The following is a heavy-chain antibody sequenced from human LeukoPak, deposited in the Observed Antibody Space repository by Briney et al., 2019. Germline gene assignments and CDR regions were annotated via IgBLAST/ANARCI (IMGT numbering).Heavy chain of an antibody. CDR1: GYTLTGYF. Sequence: ASVKVSCKTSGYTLTGYFIHWVRQASGQGFEWMGWINPNSGGTNYAQKFQGRLTMTWDTSISTGYMDLTWLKSDDTAVYYCASEGDGNNLYSYFDPWGQGTLVTVSS. CDR3: ASEGDGNNLYSYFDP. CDR2: INPNSGGT. D-gene: IGHD5-24*01. J-gene: IGHJ5*02. V-gene: IGHV1-2*02.